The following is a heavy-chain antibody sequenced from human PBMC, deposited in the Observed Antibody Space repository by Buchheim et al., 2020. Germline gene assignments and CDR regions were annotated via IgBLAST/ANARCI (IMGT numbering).Heavy chain of an antibody. V-gene: IGHV3-48*01. CDR1: GFTFSSYS. Sequence: EVQLVESGGGLVQPGGSLRLSCAASGFTFSSYSMNWVRQAPGKGLEWVSYISSSSSTIYYADSVKGRFTISRDNAKNSLYLQMNSLRAEDTAVYYCAARGPSSSPFYYYGMDVWGQGTT. CDR3: AARGPSSSPFYYYGMDV. D-gene: IGHD6-13*01. CDR2: ISSSSSTI. J-gene: IGHJ6*02.